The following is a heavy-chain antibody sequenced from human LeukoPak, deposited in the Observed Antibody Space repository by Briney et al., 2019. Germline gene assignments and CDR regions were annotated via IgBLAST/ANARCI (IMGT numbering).Heavy chain of an antibody. D-gene: IGHD4-4*01. CDR3: ARSYSNYYYYGMDV. J-gene: IGHJ6*02. Sequence: GGSLRLSCAASGFTFSSYDMHWVRQATGKGLGWVSAIGTAGDTYYPGSVKGRFTISRENAKNSLYLQMNSLRAGDTAVYYCARSYSNYYYYGMDVWGQGTTVTVSS. V-gene: IGHV3-13*01. CDR1: GFTFSSYD. CDR2: IGTAGDT.